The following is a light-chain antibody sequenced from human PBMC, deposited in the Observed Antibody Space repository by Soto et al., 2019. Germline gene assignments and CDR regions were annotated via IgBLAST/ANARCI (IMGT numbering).Light chain of an antibody. CDR1: PSISTY. CDR3: QQSYSTPLT. J-gene: IGKJ4*01. CDR2: AAS. V-gene: IGKV1-39*01. Sequence: DIQMTQSPSSLSASVGARVTITCRASPSISTYLNWYQQKPGEAPNLLIYAASSLQSGVPSRFSASGSGTDFTLTISSLQPEDFATYDCQQSYSTPLTFGVGTKVEIK.